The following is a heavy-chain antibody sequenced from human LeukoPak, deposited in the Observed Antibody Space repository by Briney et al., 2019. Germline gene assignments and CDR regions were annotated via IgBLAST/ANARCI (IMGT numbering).Heavy chain of an antibody. V-gene: IGHV1-18*01. CDR3: ARVPVGGDFWSGYYGYYYYGMDV. CDR2: ISAYNGNT. D-gene: IGHD3-3*01. Sequence: ASVKVSCKASGYTLTSYGISWVRQAPGQGLEWMGWISAYNGNTNYAQKLQGRVTMTTDTSTSTAYMELRSLRSDDTAVYYCARVPVGGDFWSGYYGYYYYGMDVWGQGTTVTVSS. CDR1: GYTLTSYG. J-gene: IGHJ6*02.